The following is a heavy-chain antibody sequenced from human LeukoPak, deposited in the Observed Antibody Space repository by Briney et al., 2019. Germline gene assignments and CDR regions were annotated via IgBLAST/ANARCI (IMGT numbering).Heavy chain of an antibody. J-gene: IGHJ4*02. Sequence: GGSLRLSCAASGFTFSDYSMNWVRQAPGKGLQWVSYISSSSSTIYYADSVKGRFTISRDNSKNTLYLQMNSLRAEDTAVYYCAKLGMYSGTSYWGQGTLVTVSS. D-gene: IGHD1-26*01. CDR2: ISSSSSTI. V-gene: IGHV3-48*01. CDR1: GFTFSDYS. CDR3: AKLGMYSGTSY.